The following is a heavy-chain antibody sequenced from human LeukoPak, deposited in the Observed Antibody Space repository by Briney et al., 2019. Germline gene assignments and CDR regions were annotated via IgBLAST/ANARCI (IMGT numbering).Heavy chain of an antibody. J-gene: IGHJ4*02. CDR3: ARDSKRVGATRVLLEERDY. CDR2: INPSGGST. D-gene: IGHD1-26*01. Sequence: ASVKVSCKASGYTFTSYYMHWVRQAPRQGLEWMGIINPSGGSTSYAQKFQGRVTMTRDTSTSTVYMELSSLRSEDTAVYYCARDSKRVGATRVLLEERDYWGQGTLVTVSS. CDR1: GYTFTSYY. V-gene: IGHV1-46*01.